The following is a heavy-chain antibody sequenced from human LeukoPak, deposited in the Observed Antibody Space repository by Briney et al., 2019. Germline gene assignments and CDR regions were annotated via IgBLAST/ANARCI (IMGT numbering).Heavy chain of an antibody. J-gene: IGHJ4*02. D-gene: IGHD5-12*01. CDR3: ASFKGGYSGYGGY. Sequence: SETLSLTCAVSGGSISSSNWWSWVRQPPGKGLEWIGEIYHSGSTNYNPSLKSRVTISVDKSKNQFSPKLSSVTAADTAVYYCASFKGGYSGYGGYWGQGTLVTVSS. V-gene: IGHV4-4*02. CDR2: IYHSGST. CDR1: GGSISSSNW.